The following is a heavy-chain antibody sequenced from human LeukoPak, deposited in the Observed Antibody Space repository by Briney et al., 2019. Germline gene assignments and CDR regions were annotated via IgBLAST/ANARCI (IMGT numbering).Heavy chain of an antibody. CDR2: INHSGST. D-gene: IGHD2-8*01. Sequence: SETLSLTCAVYGGSFSGYYWSWIRQPPGKGLEWIGEINHSGSTNYNPSLKSRVTISVDTSKNQFSLKLSSVTAADTAVYHCAREGGRMVYAIRNNWFDPWGQGTLVTVSS. CDR1: GGSFSGYY. V-gene: IGHV4-34*01. J-gene: IGHJ5*02. CDR3: AREGGRMVYAIRNNWFDP.